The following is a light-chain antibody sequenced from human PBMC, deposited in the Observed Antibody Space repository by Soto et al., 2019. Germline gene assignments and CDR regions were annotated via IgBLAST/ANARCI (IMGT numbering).Light chain of an antibody. J-gene: IGKJ2*01. V-gene: IGKV3-11*01. CDR3: QQRSSWPPMYT. Sequence: EIVLTQSPATLSLSPGERATLSCRASQRVSSYLAWFQQKPGQAPRLLIYDTSNRATGIPARFSGSGSGTDFTLTISNLEPEDFAVYYCQQRSSWPPMYTFGQGTRLDIK. CDR1: QRVSSY. CDR2: DTS.